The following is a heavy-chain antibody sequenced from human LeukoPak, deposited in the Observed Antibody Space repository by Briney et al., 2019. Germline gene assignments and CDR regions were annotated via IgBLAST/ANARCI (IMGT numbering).Heavy chain of an antibody. CDR2: ISYDGSNK. CDR1: GFTFSSYA. D-gene: IGHD1-26*01. CDR3: ARVSRSGSYRYYYYMDV. Sequence: AGGSLRLSCAASGFTFSSYAMHWVRQAPGKGLEWVAVISYDGSNKYYADSVKGRFTISRDNSKNTLYLQMNSLRAEDTAVYYCARVSRSGSYRYYYYMDVWGKGTTVTVSS. J-gene: IGHJ6*03. V-gene: IGHV3-30*04.